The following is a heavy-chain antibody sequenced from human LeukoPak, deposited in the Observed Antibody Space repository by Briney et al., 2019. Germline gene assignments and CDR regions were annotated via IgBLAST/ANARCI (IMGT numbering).Heavy chain of an antibody. V-gene: IGHV3-23*01. CDR2: IRRSGDIT. J-gene: IGHJ4*02. Sequence: PGGSLRLSCAASGAALSKYGMKWVRQAAGAGLEYISGIRRSGDITHYADPVKGRFTIPRDNVKNTLYLQMNSPRAEDTALYYCATEGFYFWGPGTQVTVSS. CDR3: ATEGFYF. CDR1: GAALSKYG.